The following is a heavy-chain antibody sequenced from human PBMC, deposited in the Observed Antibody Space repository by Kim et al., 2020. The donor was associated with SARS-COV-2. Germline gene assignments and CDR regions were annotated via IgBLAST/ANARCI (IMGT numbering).Heavy chain of an antibody. D-gene: IGHD6-19*01. V-gene: IGHV3-7*03. J-gene: IGHJ4*02. Sequence: GGSLRLSCAGSGFTFSSYWMSWVRQAPGKGLEWVASIEKDGNEKYYVDYVKGRFSISKDNAKRSLFLQMNSLRADDTAVDYCARYSSGYFEDWGQGTLVTVSS. CDR3: ARYSSGYFED. CDR2: IEKDGNEK. CDR1: GFTFSSYW.